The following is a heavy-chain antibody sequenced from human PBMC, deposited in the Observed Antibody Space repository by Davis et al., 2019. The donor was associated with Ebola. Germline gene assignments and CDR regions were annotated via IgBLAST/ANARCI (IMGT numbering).Heavy chain of an antibody. CDR1: GGSISSSNW. D-gene: IGHD6-13*01. V-gene: IGHV4-4*02. Sequence: GSLRLSCAVSGGSISSSNWWSWVRQPPGKGLEWIGEINHNGSTNYNPSLKSRVTISVDTSKNQFSLKLSSVTAADTAVYYCARDRVAAAGRWYYYYGMDVWGQGTTVTVSS. CDR3: ARDRVAAAGRWYYYYGMDV. J-gene: IGHJ6*02. CDR2: INHNGST.